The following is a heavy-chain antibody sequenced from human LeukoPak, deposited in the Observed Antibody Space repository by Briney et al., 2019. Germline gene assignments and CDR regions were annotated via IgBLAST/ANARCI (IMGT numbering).Heavy chain of an antibody. CDR1: GYTFISYG. CDR3: ARAGGFIVVVPANIRGNWFAP. V-gene: IGHV1-18*01. Sequence: ASVTVSCTASGYTFISYGISWVRQAPGQGLEWMGWISGFDGDTNYAQKFQGRVTMTTDPSTSTAYMELRSLRSDDTAVYYCARAGGFIVVVPANIRGNWFAPWGQGTLVTVSS. D-gene: IGHD2-2*01. J-gene: IGHJ5*02. CDR2: ISGFDGDT.